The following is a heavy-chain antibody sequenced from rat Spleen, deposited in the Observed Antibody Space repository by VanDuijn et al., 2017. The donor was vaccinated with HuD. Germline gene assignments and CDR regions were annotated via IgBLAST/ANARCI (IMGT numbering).Heavy chain of an antibody. J-gene: IGHJ4*01. CDR1: GFVFSDHY. CDR2: INYDGRST. D-gene: IGHD1-1*01. CDR3: ARHGSGGTTYYYVMDA. Sequence: EVQLVESDGGLVQPGRSLKLSCAASGFVFSDHYVTWVRQAPTKGLEWVATINYDGRSTFYRDSVRDRFTITRDNGKNILYLQIDSLKSEDTATYYWARHGSGGTTYYYVMDAWGQGASVTVSS. V-gene: IGHV5-29*01.